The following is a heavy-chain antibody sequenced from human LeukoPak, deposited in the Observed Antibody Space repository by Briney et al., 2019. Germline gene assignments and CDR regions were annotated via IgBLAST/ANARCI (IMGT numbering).Heavy chain of an antibody. CDR3: ARVSVAMVRGVALSNYYYYMDV. CDR2: MNPNRGNT. D-gene: IGHD3-10*01. CDR1: GYTFTSYD. V-gene: IGHV1-8*01. J-gene: IGHJ6*03. Sequence: GASVKVSCKASGYTFTSYDINWVRQAAGQGLEWMGWMNPNRGNTGYAQKFQGRVTMTRNTSISTAYMELSSLRSEDAAVYYCARVSVAMVRGVALSNYYYYMDVWGKETTVTVSS.